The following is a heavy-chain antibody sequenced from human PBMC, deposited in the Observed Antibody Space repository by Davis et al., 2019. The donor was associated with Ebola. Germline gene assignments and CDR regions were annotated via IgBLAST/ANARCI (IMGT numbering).Heavy chain of an antibody. CDR3: VGGRGWLPEY. Sequence: GESLKISCAASGFTFSTYTMNWVRQAPGKGLEWVSSITRTSGYIYYADSVRGRFSISRDNAKNSVYLQMTNLRGEDTAVYSCVGGRGWLPEYWGQGTLVAVSS. V-gene: IGHV3-21*04. CDR2: ITRTSGYI. CDR1: GFTFSTYT. J-gene: IGHJ4*02. D-gene: IGHD5-12*01.